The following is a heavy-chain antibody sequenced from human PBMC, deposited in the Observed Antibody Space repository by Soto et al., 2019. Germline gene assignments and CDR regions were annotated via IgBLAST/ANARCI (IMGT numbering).Heavy chain of an antibody. CDR3: AHTHETSWRIFGY. Sequence: TLSLTCTVSGGSITSYNWNWLRQPPGKALEWLALIYWDNDKRYSPSLRRRLTITKDTSKNQVVLTVANVDPVDTATYYCAHTHETSWRIFGYWAQGILVT. J-gene: IGHJ4*02. D-gene: IGHD3-3*02. CDR1: GGSITSYN. CDR2: IYWDNDK. V-gene: IGHV2-5*08.